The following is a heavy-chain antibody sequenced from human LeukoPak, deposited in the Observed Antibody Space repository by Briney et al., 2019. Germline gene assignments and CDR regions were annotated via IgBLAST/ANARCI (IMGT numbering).Heavy chain of an antibody. CDR1: GFTFSSYA. D-gene: IGHD2-8*01. V-gene: IGHV1-69*04. CDR3: ARRYCTNGVCYGFDY. J-gene: IGHJ4*02. CDR2: IIPILGIA. Sequence: GGSLRLSCAASGFTFSSYAISWVRQAPGQGLEWMGRIIPILGIANYAQKFQGRVTITADKSTSTAYMELSSLRSEDTAVYYCARRYCTNGVCYGFDYWGQGTLVTVSS.